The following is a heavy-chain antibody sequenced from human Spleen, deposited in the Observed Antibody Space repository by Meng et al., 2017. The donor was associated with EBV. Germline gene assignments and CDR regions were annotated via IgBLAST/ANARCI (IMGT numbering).Heavy chain of an antibody. CDR2: INSDGSST. CDR1: GFTFSSYW. J-gene: IGHJ4*02. D-gene: IGHD5-18*01. V-gene: IGHV3-74*01. Sequence: GQRVEAGGGVVQPGKSLILSCEEFGFTFSSYWMHWVRQAPGKGLVWVSRINSDGSSTSYADSVKGRFTISRDNAKNTLYLQMNSLRAEDTAVYSCARGGRGGYSYGHIDYWGQGTLVTVSS. CDR3: ARGGRGGYSYGHIDY.